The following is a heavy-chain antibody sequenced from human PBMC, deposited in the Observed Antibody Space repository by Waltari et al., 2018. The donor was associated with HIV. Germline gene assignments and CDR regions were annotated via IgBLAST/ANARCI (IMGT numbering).Heavy chain of an antibody. CDR2: IIPSRGIA. D-gene: IGHD5-12*01. V-gene: IGHV1-69*04. J-gene: IGHJ6*02. CDR3: AGVRPSPGATIDYYYGMDV. Sequence: QVQLVQSGAEVKKPGSSVKVSCKASGGTFSSYAISWVRQAPGQGLKWMGRIIPSRGIANDAQKFQGRVTITADKSTSTAYMELSSLRSEDTAVYYCAGVRPSPGATIDYYYGMDVWGQGTTVTVSS. CDR1: GGTFSSYA.